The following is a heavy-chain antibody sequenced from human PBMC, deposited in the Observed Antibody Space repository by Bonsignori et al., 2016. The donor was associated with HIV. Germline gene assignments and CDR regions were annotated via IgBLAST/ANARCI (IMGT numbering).Heavy chain of an antibody. J-gene: IGHJ3*02. Sequence: WIRQPPGKGLEWVSGINWNGGNTGYADSVKGRFTISRDNAKNSLYLQMNSLRVEDTALYHCARALRVGGKGDAFDIWGQGTKVTVSS. CDR3: ARALRVGGKGDAFDI. CDR2: INWNGGNT. D-gene: IGHD1-26*01. V-gene: IGHV3-20*01.